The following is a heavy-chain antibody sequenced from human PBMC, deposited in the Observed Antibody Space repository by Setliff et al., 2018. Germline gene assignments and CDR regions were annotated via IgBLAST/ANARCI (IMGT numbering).Heavy chain of an antibody. CDR3: ARDAGGDYDN. CDR1: GFSLSRYW. CDR2: IYSGGDT. D-gene: IGHD2-21*02. Sequence: PGGSLRLSCAASGFSLSRYWMSWFRQAPGKGLEWVSVIYSGGDTYYADSVKGRFTIYRDNSKNTLYLQMNSLRLEDTAIYYCARDAGGDYDNWGQGTLVTVSS. J-gene: IGHJ4*02. V-gene: IGHV3-66*02.